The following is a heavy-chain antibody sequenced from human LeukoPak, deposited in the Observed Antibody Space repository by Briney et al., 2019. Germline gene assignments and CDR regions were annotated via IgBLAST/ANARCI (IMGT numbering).Heavy chain of an antibody. CDR1: GGSIISSIYY. CDR3: AIPQRYQLLDIEY. Sequence: SETLSLNCTVSGGSIISSIYYWGWIRQPPGKGLEWIGSIYYSGSTYYNPSLKSRATISVDTSKNQFSLKLSSVTAADTAVYYSAIPQRYQLLDIEYWGQGTLVTVSS. D-gene: IGHD2-2*01. CDR2: IYYSGST. J-gene: IGHJ4*01. V-gene: IGHV4-39*01.